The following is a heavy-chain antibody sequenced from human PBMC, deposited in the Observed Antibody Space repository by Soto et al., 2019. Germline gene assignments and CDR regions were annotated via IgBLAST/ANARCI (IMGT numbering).Heavy chain of an antibody. CDR2: IYYSGST. CDR1: GGSISSYY. D-gene: IGHD3-3*01. J-gene: IGHJ5*02. V-gene: IGHV4-59*01. CDR3: ARGFYDFWSGYPNWFDP. Sequence: SETLSLTCTVSGGSISSYYWSWIRQPPGKGLEWIGYIYYSGSTNYNPSLKSRVTISVDTSKNQFSLKLSSVTAADTAVYYCARGFYDFWSGYPNWFDPWGQGTLVTVSS.